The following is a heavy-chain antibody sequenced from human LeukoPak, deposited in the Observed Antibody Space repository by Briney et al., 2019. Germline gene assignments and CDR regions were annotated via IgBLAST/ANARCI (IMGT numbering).Heavy chain of an antibody. V-gene: IGHV3-30*18. CDR3: AKGAGTFGYGMDV. CDR1: GFTFSSYG. CDR2: ISYDGSNK. Sequence: PGRSLRLSCAASGFTFSSYGMHWVRQALGKGLEWVAVISYDGSNKYYADSVKGRFTISRDNSKNTLYLQMNSLRAEDTAVYYCAKGAGTFGYGMDVWGQGTTVTVSS. D-gene: IGHD1-1*01. J-gene: IGHJ6*02.